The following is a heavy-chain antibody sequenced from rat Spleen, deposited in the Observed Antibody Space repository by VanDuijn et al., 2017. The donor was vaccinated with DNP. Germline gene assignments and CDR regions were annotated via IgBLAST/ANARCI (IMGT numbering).Heavy chain of an antibody. CDR2: VSHEGSST. V-gene: IGHV5-22*01. CDR1: GLTFTDFY. J-gene: IGHJ4*01. Sequence: EVQLVESGGGLVQPGRSMKLSCAVSGLTFTDFYMAWVRQAPKKGLEWVASVSHEGSSTYYGDSVKGRFTISRDNAKSTLYLQMDSLRSEDTATYYCARHVPGYNVMDAWGQGTSVTVSS. CDR3: ARHVPGYNVMDA. D-gene: IGHD1-4*01.